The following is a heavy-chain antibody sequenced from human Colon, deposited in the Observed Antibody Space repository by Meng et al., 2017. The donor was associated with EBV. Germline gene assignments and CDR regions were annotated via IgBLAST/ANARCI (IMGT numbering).Heavy chain of an antibody. CDR3: GRDQGRELINH. V-gene: IGHV4-30-4*01. J-gene: IGHJ4*02. CDR2: VYHRGDT. D-gene: IGHD1-7*01. CDR1: GGSISSGDYY. Sequence: QVQLQESGPGLVKPSXXLSLTCTVSGGSISSGDYYWSWLRQPPGKGLEWIGEVYHRGDTNYNPSLKSRVDISVDKSKNQFYLSLFSVTAADTAVYYCGRDQGRELINHWGQGTLVTVSS.